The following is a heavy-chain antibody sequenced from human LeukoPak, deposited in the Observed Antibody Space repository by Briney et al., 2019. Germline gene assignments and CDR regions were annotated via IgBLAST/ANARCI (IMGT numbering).Heavy chain of an antibody. CDR1: GGSFSGYY. J-gene: IGHJ6*02. CDR2: INHSGRT. V-gene: IGHV4-34*01. D-gene: IGHD5-24*01. CDR3: ARHIEGLEMATLDV. Sequence: PSETLSLTCAVYGGSFSGYYWSWIRQPPGKGLEWIGEINHSGRTNYNPSLKSRVTISVDTSKNQFSLKLSSVTAADTAVYYCARHIEGLEMATLDVWGQGTTVTVSS.